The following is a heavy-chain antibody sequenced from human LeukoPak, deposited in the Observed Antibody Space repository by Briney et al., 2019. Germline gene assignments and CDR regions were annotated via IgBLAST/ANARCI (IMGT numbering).Heavy chain of an antibody. Sequence: GGSLRLSCTASGFSFSSYWMHWVRQVPGKGLVWVSCLNSDGTRISYADSVKGRFTISRDNSKNTLYLQMNSLRAEDTAVYYCAGRRLWFGELLHDYWGQGTLVTVSS. CDR3: AGRRLWFGELLHDY. J-gene: IGHJ4*02. CDR1: GFSFSSYW. D-gene: IGHD3-10*01. CDR2: LNSDGTRI. V-gene: IGHV3-74*01.